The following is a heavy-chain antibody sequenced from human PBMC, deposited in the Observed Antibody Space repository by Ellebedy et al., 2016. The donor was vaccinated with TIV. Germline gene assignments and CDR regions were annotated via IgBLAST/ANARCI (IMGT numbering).Heavy chain of an antibody. V-gene: IGHV1-2*02. D-gene: IGHD6-13*01. CDR1: GYTFTGYY. J-gene: IGHJ6*03. CDR2: INPNSGGT. Sequence: ASVKVSCXASGYTFTGYYMHWVRQAPGQGLEWMGWINPNSGGTNYAQKFQGRVTMTRDTSISTAYMELRSLRSDDTAVYYCARDRRGSSSWYYYYMDVWGKGTTVTVSS. CDR3: ARDRRGSSSWYYYYMDV.